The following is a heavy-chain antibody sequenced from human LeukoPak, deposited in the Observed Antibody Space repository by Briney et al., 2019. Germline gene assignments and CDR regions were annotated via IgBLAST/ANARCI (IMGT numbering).Heavy chain of an antibody. D-gene: IGHD6-6*01. CDR1: GGSISSYY. V-gene: IGHV4-59*01. Sequence: SETLSLTCTVSGGSISSYYWSWIRQPPGKGLEWIGYIYYSGSTNYNPSLKSRVTISVDTSKNQFSLKLSSVTAADTAVYYCARYFAWDSSYDYWGQGTLVTVSS. J-gene: IGHJ4*02. CDR2: IYYSGST. CDR3: ARYFAWDSSYDY.